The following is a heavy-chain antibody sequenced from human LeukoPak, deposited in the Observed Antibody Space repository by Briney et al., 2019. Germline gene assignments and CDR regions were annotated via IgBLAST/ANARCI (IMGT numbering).Heavy chain of an antibody. J-gene: IGHJ4*02. V-gene: IGHV3-53*01. CDR1: GFTVKGNK. CDR3: ARDSKGPAF. Sequence: GGSLRLSCAASGFTVKGNKMSWVGQAPGKGLEWVSVIYSDGGTYYSDYVKGRFTISRDYSKNTLYLQMSSLRVEDTAVYYCARDSKGPAFWGQGTLVTVSS. CDR2: IYSDGGT. D-gene: IGHD2-15*01.